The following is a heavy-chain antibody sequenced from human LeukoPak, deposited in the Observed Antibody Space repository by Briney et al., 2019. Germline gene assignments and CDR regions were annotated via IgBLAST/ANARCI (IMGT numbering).Heavy chain of an antibody. CDR1: GGSLSSYY. CDR2: IYYSGST. Sequence: KASETLSLTCTVSGGSLSSYYWSWIRQPPGKGLEWIGYIYYSGSTNYNPSLKSRVTISVDTSKNQFSLKLSSVTAADTAVYYCARSGGSGTYYDGSFDYWGQGTLVTVSS. D-gene: IGHD1-26*01. J-gene: IGHJ4*02. CDR3: ARSGGSGTYYDGSFDY. V-gene: IGHV4-59*12.